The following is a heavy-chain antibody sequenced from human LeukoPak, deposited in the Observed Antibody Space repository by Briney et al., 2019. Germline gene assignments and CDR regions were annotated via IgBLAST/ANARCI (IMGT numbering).Heavy chain of an antibody. Sequence: PGGSLRLSCEASGVTFSSYAMSWVRQAPGKGLEWVSAISGSGGSTYYADSVKGRFTISRDNSKNTLYLQMNSLRAEDTAVYYRAKVTTVTHTPPVGASDIWGQGTMVTVSS. D-gene: IGHD4-17*01. CDR3: AKVTTVTHTPPVGASDI. V-gene: IGHV3-23*01. CDR2: ISGSGGST. CDR1: GVTFSSYA. J-gene: IGHJ3*02.